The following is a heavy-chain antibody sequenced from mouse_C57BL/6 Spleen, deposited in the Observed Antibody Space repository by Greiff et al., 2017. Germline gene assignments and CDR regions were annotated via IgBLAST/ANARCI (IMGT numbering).Heavy chain of an antibody. D-gene: IGHD1-1*01. CDR2: IYPGDGDT. CDR3: ARSLLLRIDY. CDR1: GYAFSSSW. Sequence: QVQLQQSGPELVKPGASVKISCKASGYAFSSSWMNWVKQRPGKGLEWIGRIYPGDGDTNYNGKFKGKATLTADKSSSTAYMQLSSLTSEDSAVYFCARSLLLRIDYWGQGTTLTVSS. J-gene: IGHJ2*01. V-gene: IGHV1-82*01.